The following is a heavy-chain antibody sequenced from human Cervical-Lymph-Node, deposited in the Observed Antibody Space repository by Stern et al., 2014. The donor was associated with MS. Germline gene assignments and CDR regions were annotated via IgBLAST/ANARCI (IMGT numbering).Heavy chain of an antibody. CDR2: IWYDGSQK. CDR3: ARKIPDYYDYAMDV. CDR1: GFTFEDYA. J-gene: IGHJ6*02. D-gene: IGHD2-2*02. V-gene: IGHV3-33*01. Sequence: VQLVESGGGVVQPGGSQRLSCTASGFTFEDYAMEWVRQVPGKGLEWVAMIWYDGSQKYYGDSVRGRFSVSRDNSRNTLYLQMKSLSLEDTAVYYCARKIPDYYDYAMDVWGQGTTVTVSS.